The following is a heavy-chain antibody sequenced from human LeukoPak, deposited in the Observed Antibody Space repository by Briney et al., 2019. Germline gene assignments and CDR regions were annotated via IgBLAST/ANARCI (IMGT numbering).Heavy chain of an antibody. V-gene: IGHV4-61*02. CDR2: IYTSGST. Sequence: SETLSLTCTVSGGSISSGSYYWSWLRQPAGKGLEWIGRIYTSGSTNYNPSLKSRVTISVDTSKNQFSLKLSSVTAADTAVYYCARDSSYAADYFDYWGQGTLVTVSS. CDR3: ARDSSYAADYFDY. D-gene: IGHD6-13*01. CDR1: GGSISSGSYY. J-gene: IGHJ4*02.